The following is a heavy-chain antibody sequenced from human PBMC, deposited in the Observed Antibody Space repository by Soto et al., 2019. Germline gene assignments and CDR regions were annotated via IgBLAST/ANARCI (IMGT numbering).Heavy chain of an antibody. Sequence: QLQLQESGPGLVKPSETLSLTCTVSGGSISSSSYYWGWIRQPPGKGLEWIGSIYYSGSTYYNPSLKGRVTISVDTSKNQFSLKLSSVTAADTAVYYCARWLAVAGLFDYWGQGTLVTVSS. D-gene: IGHD6-19*01. CDR3: ARWLAVAGLFDY. CDR2: IYYSGST. V-gene: IGHV4-39*01. CDR1: GGSISSSSYY. J-gene: IGHJ4*02.